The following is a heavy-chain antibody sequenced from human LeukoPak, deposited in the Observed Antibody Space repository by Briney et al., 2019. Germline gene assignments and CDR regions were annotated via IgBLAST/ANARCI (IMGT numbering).Heavy chain of an antibody. CDR3: ASISTGAARF. Sequence: SETLSLTCTVSGGSISSGSYYWGWIRQPPGKGLEWIGTIYYSGNTYYNPSLRSRVTISEATSKNQFSLRLSSVTAADTAVYYCASISTGAARFWGQGTLVTVSS. CDR1: GGSISSGSYY. D-gene: IGHD6-13*01. CDR2: IYYSGNT. V-gene: IGHV4-39*07. J-gene: IGHJ4*02.